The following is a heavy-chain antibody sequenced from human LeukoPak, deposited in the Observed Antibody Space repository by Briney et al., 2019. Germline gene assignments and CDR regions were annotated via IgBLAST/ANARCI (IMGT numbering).Heavy chain of an antibody. CDR1: GFTFSRYS. D-gene: IGHD3-22*01. V-gene: IGHV3-21*01. Sequence: GGSLRLSCAASGFTFSRYSMNWVGQAPGEGLEGVGSISSSSRYIYYADSVKGRFTISKDNTKNSLSLQMNSLRAEDTAVYYCASSEDDSSRYYRDYWGQGTLVTVSS. CDR2: ISSSSRYI. CDR3: ASSEDDSSRYYRDY. J-gene: IGHJ4*02.